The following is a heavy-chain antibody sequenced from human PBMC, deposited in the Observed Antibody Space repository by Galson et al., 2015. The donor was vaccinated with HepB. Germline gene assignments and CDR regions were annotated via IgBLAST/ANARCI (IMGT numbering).Heavy chain of an antibody. CDR3: ARGKGPTGYYYYGMDV. CDR2: IIPILGIA. J-gene: IGHJ6*02. V-gene: IGHV1-69*04. CDR1: GGTFSSYA. Sequence: QSGAEVKKPGSSVKVSCKASGGTFSSYAISWVRQAPGQGLEWMGRIIPILGIANYAQKFQGRVTITADKSTSTAYMELSSLRSEDTAVYYCARGKGPTGYYYYGMDVWGQGTTVTVSS.